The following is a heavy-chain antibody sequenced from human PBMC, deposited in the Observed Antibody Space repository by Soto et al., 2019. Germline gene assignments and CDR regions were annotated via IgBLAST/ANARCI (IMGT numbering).Heavy chain of an antibody. CDR3: ARQIYDSDTGPNFQYSFGS. Sequence: RGESLKISCKGSGYSFAGYWITWVRQKPGKGLEWMGRIDPSDSQTYYSPSFRGHVTISVTKSITTVFLQWSSLRASDTAMYYCARQIYDSDTGPNFQYSFGSWGQGTPVTVSS. D-gene: IGHD3-22*01. J-gene: IGHJ4*02. V-gene: IGHV5-10-1*01. CDR2: IDPSDSQT. CDR1: GYSFAGYW.